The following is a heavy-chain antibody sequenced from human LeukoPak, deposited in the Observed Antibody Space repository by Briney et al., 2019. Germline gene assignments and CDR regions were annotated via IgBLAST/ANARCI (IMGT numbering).Heavy chain of an antibody. J-gene: IGHJ3*02. CDR3: AREPRMRYAFDI. Sequence: GGSLRLSCAASGFTFSDYYVSWIRQAPGKGLEWVSYISSSGSTIYYADSVKGRFTISRDNAKNSLYLQMNSLRAEDTAVYNCAREPRMRYAFDIWGQGTMVTVSS. D-gene: IGHD5-24*01. CDR1: GFTFSDYY. V-gene: IGHV3-11*04. CDR2: ISSSGSTI.